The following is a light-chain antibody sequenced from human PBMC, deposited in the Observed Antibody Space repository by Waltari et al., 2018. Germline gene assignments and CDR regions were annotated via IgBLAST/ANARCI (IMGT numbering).Light chain of an antibody. V-gene: IGLV3-25*03. CDR3: QSADSSGPIVV. CDR2: KDG. Sequence: SYELTQAPSVSVSPGQTARITCSGDGLSKQYAYWYQQEPGQAPVLMMYKDGEQPAGFPERCAGSSSGTTGTLTISGVQAEDEADYYCQSADSSGPIVVFGGGTKVTVL. J-gene: IGLJ2*01. CDR1: GLSKQY.